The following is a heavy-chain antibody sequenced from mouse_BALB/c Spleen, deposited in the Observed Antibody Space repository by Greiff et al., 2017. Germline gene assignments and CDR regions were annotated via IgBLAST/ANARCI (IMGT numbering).Heavy chain of an antibody. CDR2: ISSGSSTI. D-gene: IGHD2-1*01. V-gene: IGHV5-17*02. CDR1: GFTFSSFG. CDR3: ARSGGNGFAY. Sequence: EVKLVESGGGLVQPGGSRKLSCAASGFTFSSFGMHWVRQAPEKGLEWVAYISSGSSTIYYADTVKGRFTISRDNPKNTLFLQMTSLRSEDTAMYYCARSGGNGFAYWGQGTLVTVSA. J-gene: IGHJ3*01.